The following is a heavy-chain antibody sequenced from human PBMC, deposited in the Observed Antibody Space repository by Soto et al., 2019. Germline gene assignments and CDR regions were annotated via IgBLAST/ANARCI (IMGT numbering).Heavy chain of an antibody. D-gene: IGHD3-10*01. J-gene: IGHJ6*02. V-gene: IGHV3-7*03. CDR1: GFTFSSYW. CDR2: IKQDGSEK. Sequence: GGSLRLSCAASGFTFSSYWMSWVRQAPGKGLEWVPNIKQDGSEKYYVDSVKGRFTISRDNAKNSLYLQMNSLRAEDTAVYYCARDDRITMVRGVIIVSHYGMDVWGQGTTVTVSS. CDR3: ARDDRITMVRGVIIVSHYGMDV.